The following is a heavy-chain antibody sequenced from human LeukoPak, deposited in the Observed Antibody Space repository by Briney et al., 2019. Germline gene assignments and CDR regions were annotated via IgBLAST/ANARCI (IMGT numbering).Heavy chain of an antibody. CDR3: ARGRPHGNDY. Sequence: GSLRLSCAASGFTFSSYWMNWVRQAPGKGLVWVSRIASDGSSTTYADSVRGRFSISRDNAKNTLYLQMNSLRVEDTAVYYCARGRPHGNDYWGQGTLVTVSS. CDR2: IASDGSST. J-gene: IGHJ4*02. V-gene: IGHV3-74*01. CDR1: GFTFSSYW. D-gene: IGHD4-23*01.